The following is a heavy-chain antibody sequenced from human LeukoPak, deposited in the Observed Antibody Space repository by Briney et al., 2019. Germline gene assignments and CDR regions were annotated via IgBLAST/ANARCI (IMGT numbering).Heavy chain of an antibody. CDR1: GGSISSSSYY. J-gene: IGHJ5*02. CDR2: IYYSGST. D-gene: IGHD3-3*01. Sequence: SETLSLTCTVSGGSISSSSYYWGWIRQPPGKGLEWIGSIYYSGSTYYNPSLKSRVTISVDTSKNQFSLKLSSLTAADTAVYYCASVPYYDFWSGYYVPAWFDPWGQGTLVTVSS. V-gene: IGHV4-39*07. CDR3: ASVPYYDFWSGYYVPAWFDP.